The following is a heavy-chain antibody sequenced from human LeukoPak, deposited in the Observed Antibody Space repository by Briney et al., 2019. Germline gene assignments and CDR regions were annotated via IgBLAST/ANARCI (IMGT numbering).Heavy chain of an antibody. D-gene: IGHD2-2*01. Sequence: SGTLSLTCTVSGGSISTYYWSWIRQPPGKGLEWVAYIYYNGSTNYNPSLKSRVTISVDTSKNQFSLKLSSVTAADTAVYYCARQPIVVVPAEGYYYYMDVWGKGTTVTVSS. CDR1: GGSISTYY. CDR3: ARQPIVVVPAEGYYYYMDV. J-gene: IGHJ6*03. CDR2: IYYNGST. V-gene: IGHV4-59*01.